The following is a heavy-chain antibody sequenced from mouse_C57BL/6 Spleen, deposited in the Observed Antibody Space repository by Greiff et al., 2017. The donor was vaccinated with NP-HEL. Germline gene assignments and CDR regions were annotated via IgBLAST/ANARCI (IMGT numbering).Heavy chain of an antibody. Sequence: QVQLQQPGAELVKPGASVKLSCKASGYTFTSYWMHWVKQRPGQGLEWIGMIHPNSGSTNYNEKFKSKATLTVDKSSSTAYMQLSSLTSEDSAVYYCARYRAYSNFSMDYWGQGTSVTVSS. V-gene: IGHV1-64*01. D-gene: IGHD2-5*01. CDR3: ARYRAYSNFSMDY. J-gene: IGHJ4*01. CDR2: IHPNSGST. CDR1: GYTFTSYW.